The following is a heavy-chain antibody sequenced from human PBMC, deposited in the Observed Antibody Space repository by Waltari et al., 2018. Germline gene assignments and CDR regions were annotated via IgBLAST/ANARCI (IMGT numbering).Heavy chain of an antibody. CDR1: GFSIGSGGFS. J-gene: IGHJ4*02. V-gene: IGHV4-31*03. D-gene: IGHD3-10*01. CDR3: VRGRPAVSSYYFDY. CDR2: IYYSGRT. Sequence: QVQLQESGPGLVKPSQNLSLTCTVSGFSIGSGGFSWNWIRQHPGQGLEWIGYIYYSGRTYYHPSLKSRVIISRDTSNNQVSLKMTSVTAADTAVYFCVRGRPAVSSYYFDYWGPGALVTVSS.